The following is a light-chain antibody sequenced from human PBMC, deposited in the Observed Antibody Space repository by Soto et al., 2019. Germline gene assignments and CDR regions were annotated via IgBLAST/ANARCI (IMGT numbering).Light chain of an antibody. CDR2: ANT. J-gene: IGLJ3*02. CDR1: SSNIGTGYD. V-gene: IGLV1-40*01. CDR3: QSYDTSLSAWV. Sequence: QSVLTQSPSVSGAPGQRVTISCTGSSSNIGTGYDVHWYQQLPGTAPKLLIYANTNRPSGVPDRFSGSKSGTSASLAITGLQAEDEADYYCQSYDTSLSAWVFGGGTKVTVL.